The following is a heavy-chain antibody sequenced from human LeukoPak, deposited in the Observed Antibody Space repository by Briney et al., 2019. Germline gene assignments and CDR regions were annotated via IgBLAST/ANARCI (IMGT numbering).Heavy chain of an antibody. CDR3: AKGRVGFRVVAAIHY. D-gene: IGHD2-15*01. CDR1: GFTFSSYG. V-gene: IGHV3-30*18. J-gene: IGHJ4*02. Sequence: PGGSLRLSCAASGFTFSSYGMHWVRQAPGKGLEWVAVISYDGSNKYYADSVKGRFTISRDNSKNTLYLQMNSLRAEDTAVYYCAKGRVGFRVVAAIHYWGQGTLVTVSS. CDR2: ISYDGSNK.